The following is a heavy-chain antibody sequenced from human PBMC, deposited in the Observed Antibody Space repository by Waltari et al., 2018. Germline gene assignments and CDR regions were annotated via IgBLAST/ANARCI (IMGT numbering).Heavy chain of an antibody. D-gene: IGHD3-3*01. CDR1: GGTFSSYT. CDR3: AVHYDFWSGYYWFDY. CDR2: IIPILGIA. V-gene: IGHV1-69*02. J-gene: IGHJ4*02. Sequence: QVQLVQSGAEVKKPGSSVKVSCKASGGTFSSYTISWVRQAPGQGLEWMGRIIPILGIANYAQKFQGRVTITADKSTSTAYMELSSLRSEDTAVYYCAVHYDFWSGYYWFDYWGQGTLVTVSS.